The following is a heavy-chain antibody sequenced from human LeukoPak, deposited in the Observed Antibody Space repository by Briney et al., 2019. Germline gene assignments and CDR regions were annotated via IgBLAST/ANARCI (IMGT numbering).Heavy chain of an antibody. CDR2: ISGSGGST. CDR3: AKIVYVVPATSNWFDP. D-gene: IGHD2-2*01. CDR1: GFTFSSYA. J-gene: IGHJ5*02. V-gene: IGHV3-23*01. Sequence: GGSLRLSCAASGFTFSSYAMSWVRQAPGKGLEWVSAISGSGGSTYYADSVKGRFTISRDNSKNTLYLQMNSLGAEDTAVYYCAKIVYVVPATSNWFDPWGQGTLVTVSS.